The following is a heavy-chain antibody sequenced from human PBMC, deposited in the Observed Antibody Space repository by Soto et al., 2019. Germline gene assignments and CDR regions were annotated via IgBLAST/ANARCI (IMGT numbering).Heavy chain of an antibody. D-gene: IGHD3-22*01. V-gene: IGHV4-34*01. CDR1: GGSFSGYY. J-gene: IGHJ6*02. Sequence: SETLSLTCAVYGGSFSGYYWSWIRQPPGKGLEWIGEINHSGSTNYNPSLKSRVTISVDTSKNQFSLKLSSVTAADTAVYYRARGRIVTDIYYYYGMDVWGQGTTVTVSS. CDR3: ARGRIVTDIYYYYGMDV. CDR2: INHSGST.